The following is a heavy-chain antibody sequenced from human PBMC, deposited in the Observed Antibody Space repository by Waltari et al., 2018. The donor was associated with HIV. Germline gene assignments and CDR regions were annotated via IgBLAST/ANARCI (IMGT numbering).Heavy chain of an antibody. Sequence: EVQLVESGGGLVKPGGSLRLSCVVSGFTFNTFSMKWVRQARGKGLEWVSSISSTGCFIYYADSVKGRFIISRDNGKNSLYLQINNLRVEDTAVYYCASEDFWSGPHNWGQGTLVTVSS. CDR3: ASEDFWSGPHN. CDR2: ISSTGCFI. CDR1: GFTFNTFS. J-gene: IGHJ4*02. V-gene: IGHV3-21*01. D-gene: IGHD3-3*01.